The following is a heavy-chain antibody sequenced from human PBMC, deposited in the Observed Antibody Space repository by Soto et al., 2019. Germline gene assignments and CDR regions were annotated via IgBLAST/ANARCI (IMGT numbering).Heavy chain of an antibody. CDR3: ARPRSMSSSGFDI. CDR2: ISTDGSFT. D-gene: IGHD6-6*01. Sequence: EVQLVESGGGLVQPGGSLRLSCAASGFVFSSHWIHWVRQAPGQGPVGVSRISTDGSFTSYADFVKGRFTISRDNAKKTLYLQINSLRAADSAVYYCARPRSMSSSGFDIWGQGTMVTVSS. CDR1: GFVFSSHW. V-gene: IGHV3-74*01. J-gene: IGHJ3*02.